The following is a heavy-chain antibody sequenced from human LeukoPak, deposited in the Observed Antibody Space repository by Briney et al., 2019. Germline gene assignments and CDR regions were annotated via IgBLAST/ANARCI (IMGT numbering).Heavy chain of an antibody. J-gene: IGHJ4*02. CDR1: GFTFSSYG. V-gene: IGHV3-33*01. CDR3: AREVEAEREFDY. Sequence: QPGRSLRLSCAASGFTFSSYGMHWVRQAPGKGLEWVAVIWYDGSNKYYADSVKGRFTISRDNSKNTLYLQMNSLRAKDTAVYYCAREVEAEREFDYWGQGTLVTVSS. CDR2: IWYDGSNK.